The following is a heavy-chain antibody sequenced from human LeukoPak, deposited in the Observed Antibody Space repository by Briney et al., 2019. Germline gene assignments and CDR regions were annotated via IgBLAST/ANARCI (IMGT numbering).Heavy chain of an antibody. J-gene: IGHJ4*02. CDR1: GVSISTYY. V-gene: IGHV4-59*12. Sequence: SSETLSLTCTVSGVSISTYYWTWIRQPPGKGLEWIGNTDYSGNTKYNPSLNSRVTISVDTSKNHFSLKLSSVTAADTAVYYCARWYYDSSGYRYFDYWGQGTLVIVSS. CDR3: ARWYYDSSGYRYFDY. D-gene: IGHD3-22*01. CDR2: TDYSGNT.